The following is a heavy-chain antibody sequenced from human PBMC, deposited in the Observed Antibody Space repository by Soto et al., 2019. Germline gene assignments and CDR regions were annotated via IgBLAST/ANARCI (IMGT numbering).Heavy chain of an antibody. CDR3: ARKIYDSDTGPNFQYYFDS. CDR1: GYSFAGYW. V-gene: IGHV5-10-1*01. Sequence: PXDSLKVSCQGSGYSFAGYWITWVRQKPGKGLEWMGRIDPSDSQTYYSPSFRGHVTISVTKSITTVFLQWSSLGASDTAMYYCARKIYDSDTGPNFQYYFDSWGQGTPVTVSS. CDR2: IDPSDSQT. D-gene: IGHD3-22*01. J-gene: IGHJ4*02.